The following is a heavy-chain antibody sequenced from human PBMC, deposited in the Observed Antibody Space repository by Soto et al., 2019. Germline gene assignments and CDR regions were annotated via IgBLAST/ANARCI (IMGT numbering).Heavy chain of an antibody. CDR3: AREVSGSGYYNY. V-gene: IGHV3-23*01. CDR2: ISGSIGTT. CDR1: GFTFSNYA. Sequence: PGGSLRLSCAASGFTFSNYAMSWVRQTPGKGLEWVSAISGSIGTTYHADSVKGRFTISRDNSKNTLYLQMNSLRAEDTAVYYCAREVSGSGYYNYWGRGTLVTVSS. D-gene: IGHD3-22*01. J-gene: IGHJ4*02.